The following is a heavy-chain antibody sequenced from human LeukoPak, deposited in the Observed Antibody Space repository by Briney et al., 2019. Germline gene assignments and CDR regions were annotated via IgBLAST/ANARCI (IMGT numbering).Heavy chain of an antibody. CDR2: ISGSSGNK. Sequence: GGSLRFSCAASGFTFSSYAMSWVRQAPGKGLEWVSAISGSSGNKYYIDSVKGRFTISRDNSKNTLDLQMNSLRAEDTAVYYCAKDGRRISMIGVVRRGHYFDYWGQGILVSVSS. V-gene: IGHV3-23*01. D-gene: IGHD3-22*01. CDR3: AKDGRRISMIGVVRRGHYFDY. CDR1: GFTFSSYA. J-gene: IGHJ4*02.